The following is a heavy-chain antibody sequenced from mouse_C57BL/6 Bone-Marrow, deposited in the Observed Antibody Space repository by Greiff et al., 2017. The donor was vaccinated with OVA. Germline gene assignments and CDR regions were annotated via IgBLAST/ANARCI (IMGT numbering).Heavy chain of an antibody. CDR3: AREETVVATRAMDY. CDR2: IHPNSGST. D-gene: IGHD1-1*01. V-gene: IGHV1-64*01. J-gene: IGHJ4*01. Sequence: QVQLQQPGAELVKPGASVKLSCKASGYTFTSYWMHWVKQRPGQGLEWIGMIHPNSGSTNYNEKFKSKATLTVDKSSSTAYMQLSSLTSEDSAVYYCAREETVVATRAMDYWGQGTSVTVSS. CDR1: GYTFTSYW.